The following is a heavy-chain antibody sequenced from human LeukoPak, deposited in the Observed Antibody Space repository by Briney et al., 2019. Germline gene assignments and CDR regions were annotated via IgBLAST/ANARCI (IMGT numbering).Heavy chain of an antibody. D-gene: IGHD6-19*01. CDR2: MNPNSGNT. Sequence: AASVKVSCKASGYTFTSYDINWVRQATGQGLEWMGWMNPNSGNTGYAQKFQGRVTMTRNTSISTAYMELSSLRSEDTAVYYCARSYSSGWYVGRVWFDPWGQGTLVTVSS. V-gene: IGHV1-8*01. CDR1: GYTFTSYD. CDR3: ARSYSSGWYVGRVWFDP. J-gene: IGHJ5*02.